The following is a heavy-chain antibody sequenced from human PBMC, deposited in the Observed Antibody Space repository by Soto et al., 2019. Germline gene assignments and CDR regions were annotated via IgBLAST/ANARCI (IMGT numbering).Heavy chain of an antibody. V-gene: IGHV1-46*01. CDR3: ARVDCSGGSCYSLITSGTGYYGMDV. CDR1: GYAFSGDY. Sequence: RASVQVYWEAAGYAFSGDYMHRVRLAPGQGLEGMGIINPSGGSTSYAQKFQGRVTMTRDTSTSTVYMELSSLRSEDTAVYYCARVDCSGGSCYSLITSGTGYYGMDVWGQGTTVTVSS. D-gene: IGHD2-15*01. CDR2: INPSGGST. J-gene: IGHJ6*02.